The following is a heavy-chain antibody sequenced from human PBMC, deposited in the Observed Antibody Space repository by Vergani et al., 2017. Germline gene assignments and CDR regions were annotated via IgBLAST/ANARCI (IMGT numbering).Heavy chain of an antibody. CDR2: IYTSGST. CDR1: GGSISSGSYY. J-gene: IGHJ4*02. CDR3: ARGWLYYYDSSGYYLPDY. D-gene: IGHD3-22*01. V-gene: IGHV4-61*02. Sequence: QAQLQESGPGLVKPSQTLSLTCTVSGGSISSGSYYWSWIRQPAGKGLEWIGRIYTSGSTNYNPPLKSRVTISVDTSKNQFSLKLSSVTAADTAVYYCARGWLYYYDSSGYYLPDYWGQGTLVTVSS.